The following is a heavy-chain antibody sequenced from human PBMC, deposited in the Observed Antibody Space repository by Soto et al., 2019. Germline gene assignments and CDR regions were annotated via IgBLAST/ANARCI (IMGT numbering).Heavy chain of an antibody. J-gene: IGHJ5*02. V-gene: IGHV4-34*01. Sequence: SETLSLTCAVYGGSFSGYYWSWIRQPPGKGLEWIGEINHSGSTNYNPSLKSRVTISVDTSKNQFSLKLSSVTAADTAVYYCARGRTFGDIVVVPAAMQRGSDWFDPWGQGTLVTVSS. CDR3: ARGRTFGDIVVVPAAMQRGSDWFDP. CDR2: INHSGST. D-gene: IGHD2-2*01. CDR1: GGSFSGYY.